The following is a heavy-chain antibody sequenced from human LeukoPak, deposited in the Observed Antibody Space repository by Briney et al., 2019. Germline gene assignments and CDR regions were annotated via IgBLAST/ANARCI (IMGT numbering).Heavy chain of an antibody. J-gene: IGHJ3*02. CDR1: GFTFSDYG. Sequence: GGSLRLSCTASGFTFSDYGVNWFRQAPGKGLEWVAFIRSKPYGGTTEYAASVKGRFSISRDDSASIVYLQMNSLKTEDTALYYCSRTRISGIDGFDIWGQGTMVTVSS. D-gene: IGHD2-15*01. CDR3: SRTRISGIDGFDI. CDR2: IRSKPYGGTT. V-gene: IGHV3-49*03.